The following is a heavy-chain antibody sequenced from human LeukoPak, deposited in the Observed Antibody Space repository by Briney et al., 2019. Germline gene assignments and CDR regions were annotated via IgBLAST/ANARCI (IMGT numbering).Heavy chain of an antibody. V-gene: IGHV1-18*01. CDR2: ISAYNGNT. Sequence: ASVKVSCKASGYTFTRYGISWVRQAPGQGLEWMGWISAYNGNTNYAQKLQGRVTMTTDTSTSTAYMELRSLRSDDTAVYYCARDLLGYSSGWYSTTDFDYWGQGTLVTVSS. CDR1: GYTFTRYG. CDR3: ARDLLGYSSGWYSTTDFDY. D-gene: IGHD6-19*01. J-gene: IGHJ4*02.